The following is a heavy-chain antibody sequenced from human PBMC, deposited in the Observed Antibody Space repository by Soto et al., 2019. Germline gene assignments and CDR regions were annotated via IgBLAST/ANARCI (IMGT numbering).Heavy chain of an antibody. J-gene: IGHJ4*02. V-gene: IGHV4-30-2*01. Sequence: SETLSFTCAVSGGSISSGGYSWSWIRQPPGKGLEWIGYIYHSGSTYYNPSLKSRVTISVDRSKNQFSLKLSSVTAADTAVYYCARVSYYYDSSGFDYWGQGTLVTVSS. CDR2: IYHSGST. CDR1: GGSISSGGYS. D-gene: IGHD3-22*01. CDR3: ARVSYYYDSSGFDY.